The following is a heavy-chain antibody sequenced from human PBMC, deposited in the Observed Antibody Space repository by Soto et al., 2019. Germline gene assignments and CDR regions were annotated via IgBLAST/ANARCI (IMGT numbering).Heavy chain of an antibody. CDR2: IGGSDDST. CDR1: GFTFSSYA. Sequence: EVQLLESGGGLVQPGESLRLSCAASGFTFSSYAMSWVRQAPGKGLEWVSVIGGSDDSTYYADSVKGRFTISRDNSKNTLYLKMNSLRAEDTAVYYCAKRSSSSTFDYWGQGTLVTVSS. D-gene: IGHD6-6*01. J-gene: IGHJ4*02. V-gene: IGHV3-23*01. CDR3: AKRSSSSTFDY.